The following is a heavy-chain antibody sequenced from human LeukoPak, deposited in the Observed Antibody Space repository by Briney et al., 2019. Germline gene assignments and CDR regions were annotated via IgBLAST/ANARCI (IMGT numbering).Heavy chain of an antibody. CDR1: GYTFTGYY. J-gene: IGHJ5*02. CDR2: INPNSGNT. V-gene: IGHV1-8*02. CDR3: ARTTDYSALFDP. Sequence: GASVKVSCKASGYTFTGYYMHWVRQAPGQGLEWMGWINPNSGNTGYAQNFKGRVTMTRNTSISTAYMELSSLRSEDTAIYYCARTTDYSALFDPWGQGTLVTVSS. D-gene: IGHD4/OR15-4a*01.